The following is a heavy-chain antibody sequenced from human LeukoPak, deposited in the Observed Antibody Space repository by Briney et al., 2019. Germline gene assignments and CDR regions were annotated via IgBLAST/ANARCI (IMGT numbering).Heavy chain of an antibody. CDR2: INSDGSWT. V-gene: IGHV3-74*01. D-gene: IGHD3-22*01. CDR3: ARDPASPYYDSSGYLLALPDY. CDR1: GSYW. J-gene: IGHJ4*02. Sequence: GGSLRLSCAASGSYWMHWVRQAPGKGLVWVSHINSDGSWTSYADSVKGRFTISRDNSKNTLYLQMNSLRAEDTAVYYCARDPASPYYDSSGYLLALPDYWGQGTLVTVSS.